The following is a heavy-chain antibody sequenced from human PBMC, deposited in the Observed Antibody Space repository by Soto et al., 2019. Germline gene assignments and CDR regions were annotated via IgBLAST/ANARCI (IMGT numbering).Heavy chain of an antibody. V-gene: IGHV3-23*01. CDR3: AKGDSSYSSYYFDY. CDR1: GFTFSSYA. D-gene: IGHD6-6*01. J-gene: IGHJ4*02. CDR2: ISGSGGST. Sequence: VGSLRLSCAASGFTFSSYAMSWVRQAPGKGLEWVSAISGSGGSTYYADSVKGRFTISRDNSKNTLYLQMNSLRAEDTAVYYCAKGDSSYSSYYFDYWGQGTLVTVSS.